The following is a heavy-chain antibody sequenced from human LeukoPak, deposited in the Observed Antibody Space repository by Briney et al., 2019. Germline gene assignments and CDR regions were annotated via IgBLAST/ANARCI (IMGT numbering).Heavy chain of an antibody. Sequence: GGSLRLSCAASGFTVSSNYMSWVRQAPGKGLEWVSVIYSGGSTYYADSVRGRVTISRDNSKNTLFLQMSSLRAEDTAVYYCASSIMVAGSIDYWGQGTLVTAAS. D-gene: IGHD6-19*01. V-gene: IGHV3-66*01. CDR3: ASSIMVAGSIDY. J-gene: IGHJ4*02. CDR1: GFTVSSNY. CDR2: IYSGGST.